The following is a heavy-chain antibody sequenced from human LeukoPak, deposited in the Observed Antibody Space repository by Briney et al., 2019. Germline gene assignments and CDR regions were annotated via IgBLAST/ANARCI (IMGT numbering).Heavy chain of an antibody. CDR3: AGAHATLKYFDY. CDR2: TRDKANSYTT. J-gene: IGHJ4*02. V-gene: IGHV3-72*01. D-gene: IGHD2-2*01. CDR1: GFTFSDHY. Sequence: PGGSLRLSCAASGFTFSDHYVDWVRQAPGKGLEWVGRTRDKANSYTTEYAASVKGRFTISRDDSKKSLYLQMNSLKTEDTAVYYCAGAHATLKYFDYWGQGVLVTVSS.